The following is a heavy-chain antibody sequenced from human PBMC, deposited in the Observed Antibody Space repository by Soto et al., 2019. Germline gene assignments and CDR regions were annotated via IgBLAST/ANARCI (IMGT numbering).Heavy chain of an antibody. CDR2: IHYAGST. V-gene: IGHV4-39*01. D-gene: IGHD3-10*01. Sequence: QLHLQESGPGLVKPSETLSLTCTVSGGSTSGSNYYWGWIRQTPGKGLEWIGSIHYAGSTYYNPALKSRLTISVDTSKTQFSLKLSSVTAADTAVYYCARHGGMSMIRGVSWFDPWGQGTLVTVSS. J-gene: IGHJ5*02. CDR1: GGSTSGSNYY. CDR3: ARHGGMSMIRGVSWFDP.